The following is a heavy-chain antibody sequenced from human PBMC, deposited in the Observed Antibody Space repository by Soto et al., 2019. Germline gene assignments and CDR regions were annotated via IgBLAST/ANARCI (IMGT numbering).Heavy chain of an antibody. V-gene: IGHV4-30-2*01. CDR2: IYHSGST. J-gene: IGHJ4*02. CDR1: GGSISSGGYS. CDR3: ARAQTYCSGGSCFPYYFHY. D-gene: IGHD2-15*01. Sequence: SETLSLTCAVSGGSISSGGYSWSWIRQPPGKGLEWIGYIYHSGSTYYNPSLKSRVTISVDRSKNQFSLKLSSVTAADTAVYYCARAQTYCSGGSCFPYYFHYWGQGTLVTVSS.